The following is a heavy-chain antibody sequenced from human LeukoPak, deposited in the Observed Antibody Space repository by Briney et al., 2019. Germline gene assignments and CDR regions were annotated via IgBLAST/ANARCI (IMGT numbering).Heavy chain of an antibody. D-gene: IGHD5-12*01. CDR3: ARESGRGGYDIGL. Sequence: GGSLRLSCAAPGFTFSSYAMHWVRQAPGKGLEWVAVITYDGSNQYYADSVKGRFTISRDNSKSTLFLQMNSLRVEDTAAYFCARESGRGGYDIGLWGQGTLVTVSS. CDR2: ITYDGSNQ. J-gene: IGHJ5*02. V-gene: IGHV3-30-3*01. CDR1: GFTFSSYA.